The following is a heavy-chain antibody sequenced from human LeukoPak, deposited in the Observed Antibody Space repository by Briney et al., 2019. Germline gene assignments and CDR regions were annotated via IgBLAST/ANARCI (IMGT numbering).Heavy chain of an antibody. D-gene: IGHD6-19*01. CDR3: ARDRYSPYSSGWVLFDY. J-gene: IGHJ4*02. CDR2: ISSSSSYI. Sequence: GGSLRLSCAASGFTFSSYSMNWVRQAPGKGLEWVSSISSSSSYIYYADSVKGRFTISRDNAKNSLYLQMNSLRAEDTAVYYCARDRYSPYSSGWVLFDYWGQGTLVTVSS. V-gene: IGHV3-21*01. CDR1: GFTFSSYS.